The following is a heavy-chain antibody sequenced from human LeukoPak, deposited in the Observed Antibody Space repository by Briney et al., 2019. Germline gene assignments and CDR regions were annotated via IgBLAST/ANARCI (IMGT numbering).Heavy chain of an antibody. CDR2: IKGKADGGTT. D-gene: IGHD3-9*01. J-gene: IGHJ3*02. V-gene: IGHV3-15*01. CDR3: AKVVVLRYFDWLLGAFDI. Sequence: PGGSLRLSCAASGFTFINAWMNWVRQAPGKGLEWIGRIKGKADGGTTDYAAPVKGRFTISGDDSKTTLYLQMNSLRAEDTAVYYCAKVVVLRYFDWLLGAFDIWGQGTMVTVSS. CDR1: GFTFINAW.